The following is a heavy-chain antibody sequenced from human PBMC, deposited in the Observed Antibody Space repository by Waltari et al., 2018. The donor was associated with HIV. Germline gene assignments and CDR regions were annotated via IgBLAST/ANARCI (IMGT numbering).Heavy chain of an antibody. CDR3: AKSVSTFIYGMDV. V-gene: IGHV3-23*01. CDR1: AFPFTTYT. D-gene: IGHD6-13*01. CDR2: ISGSGRAT. Sequence: VQLLESGGGLVQPGGSLRLSCAASAFPFTTYTMTWVRQAPGKGLEWVSAISGSGRATNYVDSVKGRFTISRDNSKNTLYLQMNSLRAEDTAVYYCAKSVSTFIYGMDVWGQGTTVTVSS. J-gene: IGHJ6*02.